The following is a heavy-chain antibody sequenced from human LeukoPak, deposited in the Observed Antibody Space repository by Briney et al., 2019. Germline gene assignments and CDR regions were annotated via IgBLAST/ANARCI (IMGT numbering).Heavy chain of an antibody. Sequence: GSSVKVSCKASGGTFSSYAISWVRQAPGQGLEWVGGIIPIFGTANYAQKFRGRVTITADESTSTAYMELSSLRSEDTAVYYCARGSRYYDFWSTRPVVYYYGMDVWGQGTTVTVSS. CDR2: IIPIFGTA. CDR1: GGTFSSYA. J-gene: IGHJ6*02. CDR3: ARGSRYYDFWSTRPVVYYYGMDV. D-gene: IGHD3-3*01. V-gene: IGHV1-69*01.